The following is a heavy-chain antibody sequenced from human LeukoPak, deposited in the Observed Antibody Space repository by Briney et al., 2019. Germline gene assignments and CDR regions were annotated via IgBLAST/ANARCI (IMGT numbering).Heavy chain of an antibody. Sequence: PSQTLSLTCTGSGGSINSANYYWTWIRQPPGKGLEWIGNIYFSGSTNYSPSLKSRVIISIDTSKNQFSLKLNSVTAADTAVYYCARAHRYHYDSSGKPQGFYFDYWGQGTLVTASS. V-gene: IGHV4-30-4*01. CDR1: GGSINSANYY. CDR3: ARAHRYHYDSSGKPQGFYFDY. J-gene: IGHJ4*02. D-gene: IGHD3-22*01. CDR2: IYFSGST.